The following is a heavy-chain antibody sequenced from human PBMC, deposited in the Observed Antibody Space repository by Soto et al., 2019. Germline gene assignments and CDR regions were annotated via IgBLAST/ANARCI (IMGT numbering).Heavy chain of an antibody. J-gene: IGHJ3*02. V-gene: IGHV4-4*02. CDR2: IYHSGST. Sequence: SETLSLTCDVSGASISNDNWWSWVRQPPGKGLEWIGEIYHSGSTNYNPSLKSRVTISVDKSKNQFSLKLSSVTAADTAVYYCAKDLGIAVSARRAFDIWGQGTMVTVSS. CDR1: GASISNDNW. CDR3: AKDLGIAVSARRAFDI. D-gene: IGHD6-19*01.